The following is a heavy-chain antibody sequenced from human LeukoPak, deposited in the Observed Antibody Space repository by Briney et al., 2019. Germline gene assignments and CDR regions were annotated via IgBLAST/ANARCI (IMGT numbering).Heavy chain of an antibody. Sequence: PGGSLRLSCAASGFTFSSYGMHWVRQAPEKRLEWVAVTAGADDVIQYADSVKGRFTISRDNSMNTLYLQMNSLRTEDTAVYYCTKDHDSYGMDVWGQRTTVTVS. CDR2: TAGADDVI. D-gene: IGHD3-3*01. CDR1: GFTFSSYG. CDR3: TKDHDSYGMDV. V-gene: IGHV3-NL1*01. J-gene: IGHJ6*02.